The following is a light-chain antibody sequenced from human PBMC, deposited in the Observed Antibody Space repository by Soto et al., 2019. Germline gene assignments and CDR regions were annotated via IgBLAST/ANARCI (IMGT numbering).Light chain of an antibody. J-gene: IGKJ1*01. CDR2: DAS. CDR1: QSVSSR. V-gene: IGKV3-15*01. CDR3: RHYNNWPPET. Sequence: EVVLTQSPATLSVSPGERATLSCRASQSVSSRLAWYQQRRGQAPRVLIYDASTRATGIPARFSGSGYGTEFNLTISSLQSEDFAIYYCRHYNNWPPETFGQGTKVDIK.